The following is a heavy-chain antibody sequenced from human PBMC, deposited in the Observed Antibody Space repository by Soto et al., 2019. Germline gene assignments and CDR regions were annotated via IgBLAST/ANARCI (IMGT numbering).Heavy chain of an antibody. CDR2: ISSSSSYI. D-gene: IGHD5-12*01. CDR3: ARSSSSGYGFDAFDI. CDR1: GFTFSSYS. V-gene: IGHV3-21*01. Sequence: PGGSLRLSCAASGFTFSSYSMNWVRQAPGKGLEWVSSISSSSSYIYYADSVKGRFTISRDNAKNSLYLQMNSLRAEDTAVYYCARSSSSGYGFDAFDIWGQGTMVTVS. J-gene: IGHJ3*02.